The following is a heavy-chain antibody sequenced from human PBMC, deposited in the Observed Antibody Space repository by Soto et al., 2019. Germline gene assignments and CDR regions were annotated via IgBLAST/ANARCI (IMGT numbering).Heavy chain of an antibody. Sequence: QVQLVQSGAEVKKPGSSVKVSCKASGSTFSSYAISWVRQAPGQGLEWMGGIIPIFGTANYAQKFQGRVTITADESTSTAYLELSSLRFEDTAVYYCARDGLDYYDSSGDADYYYGMDVWGQGTTGTVSS. J-gene: IGHJ6*02. CDR2: IIPIFGTA. D-gene: IGHD3-22*01. V-gene: IGHV1-69*01. CDR3: ARDGLDYYDSSGDADYYYGMDV. CDR1: GSTFSSYA.